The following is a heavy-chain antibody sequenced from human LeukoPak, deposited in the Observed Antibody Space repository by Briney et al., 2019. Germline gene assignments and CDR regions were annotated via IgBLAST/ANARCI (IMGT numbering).Heavy chain of an antibody. CDR1: GLTFDDYA. Sequence: GGSLRLSCAASGLTFDDYAMHWDRQAPGKGLEWVSLISGDGGSTYYADSVKGRFIISRDNSKNSLYLQMNSLRTEDTALYYCAKDILLTAMIDYWGQGTLVTVSS. J-gene: IGHJ4*02. V-gene: IGHV3-43*02. CDR2: ISGDGGST. D-gene: IGHD5-18*01. CDR3: AKDILLTAMIDY.